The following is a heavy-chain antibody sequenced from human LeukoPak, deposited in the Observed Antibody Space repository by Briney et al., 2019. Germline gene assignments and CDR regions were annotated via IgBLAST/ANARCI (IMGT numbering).Heavy chain of an antibody. V-gene: IGHV4-59*01. J-gene: IGHJ4*02. CDR1: GGSISSYY. CDR3: ARGHPWQHLPESAFDY. CDR2: VYYSGST. Sequence: SETLSLTCTVSGGSISSYYWSWIRQPPGKGLEWIGYVYYSGSTNYKSSLKRRVSISVDTSKNQFSLKLSSVTAADTAVYYCARGHPWQHLPESAFDYWGQGTLVTVSS.